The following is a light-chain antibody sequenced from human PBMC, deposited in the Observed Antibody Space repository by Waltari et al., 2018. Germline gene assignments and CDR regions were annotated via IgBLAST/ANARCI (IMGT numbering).Light chain of an antibody. J-gene: IGKJ4*01. CDR2: EAL. CDR1: QSSSSR. Sequence: DIQMTQSPSTLSASAGDRVTITCRASQSSSSRLAWYQQKPGTAPKLLIHEALSLESGVPIRFSGTVSGTEFTLTISSLQPEDFGTYFCQQYKTYPLTFGGGTRVESK. CDR3: QQYKTYPLT. V-gene: IGKV1-5*01.